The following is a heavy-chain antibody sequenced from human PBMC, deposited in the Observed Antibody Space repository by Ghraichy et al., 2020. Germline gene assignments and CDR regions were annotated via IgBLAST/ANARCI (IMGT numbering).Heavy chain of an antibody. CDR3: ARDPLGYTYAYY. D-gene: IGHD5-24*01. Sequence: GGSLRLSCTASGFAFGDFDVSWFRQATGKGLEWVGFTRSRAYNGATEYAASWKGRFTISRDDSKSIAYLQMDSLTTEDTAMYYCARDPLGYTYAYYWGQGTLVTVSS. CDR2: TRSRAYNGAT. V-gene: IGHV3-49*03. J-gene: IGHJ4*02. CDR1: GFAFGDFD.